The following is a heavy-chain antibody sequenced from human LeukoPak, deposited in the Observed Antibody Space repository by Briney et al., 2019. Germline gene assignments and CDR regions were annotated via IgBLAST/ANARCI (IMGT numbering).Heavy chain of an antibody. Sequence: GGSLRLSCAASGFTFSAYWMHWVRQDPGKGLVWVSRIKGDGSSILYADSVKGRFTISRDNAKNTLYLQMNSLRAEDTALYYCARPAYTAAYDLWGRGTMVTVSS. CDR3: ARPAYTAAYDL. J-gene: IGHJ3*01. D-gene: IGHD3-16*01. CDR1: GFTFSAYW. V-gene: IGHV3-74*03. CDR2: IKGDGSSI.